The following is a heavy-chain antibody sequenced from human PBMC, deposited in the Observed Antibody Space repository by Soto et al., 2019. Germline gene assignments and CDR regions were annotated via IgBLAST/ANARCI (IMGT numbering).Heavy chain of an antibody. CDR1: GFSLSTSGVG. CDR3: AHRPGGGSSWYTTFDY. D-gene: IGHD6-13*01. J-gene: IGHJ4*02. Sequence: SGPTLVNPTQTLTLTCTFSGFSLSTSGVGVGWIRQPPGKALEWLALIYWDDDKRYSPSLKSRLTITKDTSKNQVVLTMTNMDPVDTDTYYCAHRPGGGSSWYTTFDYWGQGTLVTVSS. CDR2: IYWDDDK. V-gene: IGHV2-5*02.